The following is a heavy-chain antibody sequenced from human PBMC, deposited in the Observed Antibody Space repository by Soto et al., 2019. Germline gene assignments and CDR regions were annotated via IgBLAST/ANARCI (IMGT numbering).Heavy chain of an antibody. CDR2: IIPIFGTA. J-gene: IGHJ5*02. Sequence: GASVKVSCKASGGTFSSYAISWVRQAPGQGLEWMGGIIPIFGTANYAQKFQGRVTITADESTSTAYMELSSLRSEDTAVYYCVRDSSIAARYNRYNWFDPWGQGTLVTVSS. CDR1: GGTFSSYA. V-gene: IGHV1-69*13. CDR3: VRDSSIAARYNRYNWFDP. D-gene: IGHD6-6*01.